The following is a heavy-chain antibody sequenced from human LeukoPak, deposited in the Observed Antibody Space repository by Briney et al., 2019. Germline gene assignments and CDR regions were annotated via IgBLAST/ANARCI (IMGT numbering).Heavy chain of an antibody. CDR3: ARDGLHHSNGPGWGMDV. Sequence: GGSLRLSCAASGFTFSSYGMHWVRQAPGKGLEWVAVISYDGSNKYYADSVKGRFTISRDNSKNTLYLQMNSLRAEDTAVYYCARDGLHHSNGPGWGMDVWGQGTTVTVSS. D-gene: IGHD3-22*01. CDR2: ISYDGSNK. CDR1: GFTFSSYG. J-gene: IGHJ6*02. V-gene: IGHV3-30*03.